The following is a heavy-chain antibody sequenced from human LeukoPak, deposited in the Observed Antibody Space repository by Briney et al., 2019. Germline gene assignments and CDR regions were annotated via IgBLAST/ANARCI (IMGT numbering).Heavy chain of an antibody. CDR2: MNPNSGNT. CDR3: ARDKYRHRWDGGSAWFDP. J-gene: IGHJ5*02. Sequence: ASVKVSCKASGYTFTSYDINWVRQATGQGLEWMGWMNPNSGNTGYAQKFQGRVTMTRNTSISTAYMELSSLRSEDTAVYYCARDKYRHRWDGGSAWFDPWGQGTLVTVSS. V-gene: IGHV1-8*01. D-gene: IGHD6-6*01. CDR1: GYTFTSYD.